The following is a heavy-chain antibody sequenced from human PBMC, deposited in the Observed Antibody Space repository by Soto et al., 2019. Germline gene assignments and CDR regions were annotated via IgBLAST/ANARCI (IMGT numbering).Heavy chain of an antibody. CDR3: ARNCSGGSCYRY. CDR2: ISGSGGST. V-gene: IGHV3-23*01. J-gene: IGHJ4*02. D-gene: IGHD2-15*01. CDR1: GFTFSSYA. Sequence: GGSLRLSCAASGFTFSSYAMSWVRQAPGKGLEWVSAISGSGGSTYYADSVKGRFTISRDNSKNTLYLQMNSLRAEDTAVYYCARNCSGGSCYRYWGQGTLVTVSS.